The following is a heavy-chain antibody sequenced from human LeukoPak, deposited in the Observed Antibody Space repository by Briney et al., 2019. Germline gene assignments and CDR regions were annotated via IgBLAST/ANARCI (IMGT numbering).Heavy chain of an antibody. D-gene: IGHD5-12*01. CDR1: GYTFTSYG. CDR3: ARDLFSYESGLPSSIIMY. CDR2: ISAYNGNT. J-gene: IGHJ4*02. V-gene: IGHV1-18*01. Sequence: GASVKVSCKASGYTFTSYGISWVRQAPGQGLEWMGWISAYNGNTNYAQKLQGRVTMTTDTSTSTAYMELRSLRSDDTAVYYCARDLFSYESGLPSSIIMYWGQGTLVTVSS.